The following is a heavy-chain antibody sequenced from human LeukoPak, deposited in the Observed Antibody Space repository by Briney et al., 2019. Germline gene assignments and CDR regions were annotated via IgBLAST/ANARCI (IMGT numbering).Heavy chain of an antibody. CDR1: GGSFSGYY. D-gene: IGHD3-16*02. V-gene: IGHV4-34*01. Sequence: SETLSLTCAVYGGSFSGYYWSWIRQPPGKGLELIGEINHSGSTNYNPSLKSRVTISVDTSKNQFSLKLSSVTAADTAVYYCATNYVWGSYRPVGYWGQGTLVTVSS. CDR3: ATNYVWGSYRPVGY. J-gene: IGHJ4*02. CDR2: INHSGST.